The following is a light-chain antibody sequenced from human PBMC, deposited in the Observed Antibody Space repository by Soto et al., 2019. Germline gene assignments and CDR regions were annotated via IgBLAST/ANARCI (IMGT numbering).Light chain of an antibody. CDR1: QSVSSY. V-gene: IGKV3-11*01. J-gene: IGKJ2*01. CDR2: DIS. CDR3: QQRNAWPRNT. Sequence: EIVLTQFPATVSLSPGERATLSCRASQSVSSYLAWYQQKPGQAPRLLIYDISNRATGIPARFIGSGSGTDFTLTISSLEPEDSAVYYCQQRNAWPRNTFGQGTKLEI.